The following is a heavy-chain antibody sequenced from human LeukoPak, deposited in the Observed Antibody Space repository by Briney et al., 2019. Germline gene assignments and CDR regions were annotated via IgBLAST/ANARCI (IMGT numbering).Heavy chain of an antibody. CDR2: IIPFIGVT. CDR1: GDTFSSHT. CDR3: ARGYCTSTTCYMYNWLDP. V-gene: IGHV1-69*02. Sequence: SVKVSCKASGDTFSSHTINWVRQAPGQGLEWMGRIIPFIGVTKYAQKFQARVTITADKSTSTAYMELSSLKSEDTAVYYCARGYCTSTTCYMYNWLDPWGQGTLVAVSS. D-gene: IGHD2-2*02. J-gene: IGHJ5*02.